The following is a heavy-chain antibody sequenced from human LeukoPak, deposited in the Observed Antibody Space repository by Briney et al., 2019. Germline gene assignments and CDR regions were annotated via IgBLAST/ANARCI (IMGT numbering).Heavy chain of an antibody. CDR2: ISGSGGST. D-gene: IGHD6-19*01. CDR1: GFTFSSYA. CDR3: ASYSSGWYGGPDAFDI. J-gene: IGHJ3*02. Sequence: GGSLRLSCAASGFTFSSYAMSWVRQAPGKGLEWVSAISGSGGSTYYADSVKGRFTISRDNSKNTLYLQMNSLRAEDTAVYYCASYSSGWYGGPDAFDIWGQGTMVTVSS. V-gene: IGHV3-23*01.